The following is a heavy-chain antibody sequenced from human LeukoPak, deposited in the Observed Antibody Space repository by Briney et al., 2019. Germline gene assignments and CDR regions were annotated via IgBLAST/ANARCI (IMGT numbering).Heavy chain of an antibody. D-gene: IGHD6-13*01. CDR3: ARGRSPTSIAAAGNGERKRHYFDY. CDR1: GGSFSGYY. V-gene: IGHV4-34*01. Sequence: SETLSLTCAVYGGSFSGYYWSWIRQPPGKGLEWIGEINHSGSTNYNPSLKSRVTISVDTSKNQFSLKLSSVTAADTAVYYCARGRSPTSIAAAGNGERKRHYFDYWGQGTLVTVCS. J-gene: IGHJ4*02. CDR2: INHSGST.